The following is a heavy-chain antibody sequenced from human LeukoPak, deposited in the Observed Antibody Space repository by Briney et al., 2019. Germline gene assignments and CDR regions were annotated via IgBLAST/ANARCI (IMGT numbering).Heavy chain of an antibody. Sequence: SETLSLTCAVSGYSISRGYYWGWIRQPPGKGLEWIGSIYYSGSTYYNPSLKSRVTISVDTSKNQFSLKLSSVTAADTAVYYCARVGYSSSWYYYYYGMDVWGKGTTVTVSS. J-gene: IGHJ6*04. CDR3: ARVGYSSSWYYYYYGMDV. V-gene: IGHV4-38-2*01. D-gene: IGHD6-13*01. CDR1: GYSISRGYY. CDR2: IYYSGST.